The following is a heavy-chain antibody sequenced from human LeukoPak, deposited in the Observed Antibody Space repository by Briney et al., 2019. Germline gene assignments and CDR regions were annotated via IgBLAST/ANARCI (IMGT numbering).Heavy chain of an antibody. CDR1: GFTFSSYS. CDR2: ISSSSSYI. Sequence: AGGSLRLSCAASGFTFSSYSMNWVRQAPGKGLEWVSSISSSSSYIYYADSVKGRFTISRDNAKNSVYLQMNSLRAEDTAIYYCATTLNIATAGYFWGQGTLVTVSS. CDR3: ATTLNIATAGYF. D-gene: IGHD6-13*01. V-gene: IGHV3-21*01. J-gene: IGHJ4*02.